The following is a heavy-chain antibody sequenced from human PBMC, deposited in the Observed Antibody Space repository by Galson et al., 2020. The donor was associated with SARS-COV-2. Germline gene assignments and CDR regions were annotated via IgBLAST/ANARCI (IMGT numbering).Heavy chain of an antibody. CDR3: AREALSEITIFGVVIHRYFDY. V-gene: IGHV3-11*01. CDR1: GFTFSDYY. CDR2: ISSSGSTI. J-gene: IGHJ4*02. Sequence: GESLKISCAASGFTFSDYYMSWIRQAPGKGLEWVSYISSSGSTIYYADSVKGRFTISRDNAKNSLYLQMNSLRAEDTAVYYCAREALSEITIFGVVIHRYFDYWGQGTLVTVSS. D-gene: IGHD3-3*01.